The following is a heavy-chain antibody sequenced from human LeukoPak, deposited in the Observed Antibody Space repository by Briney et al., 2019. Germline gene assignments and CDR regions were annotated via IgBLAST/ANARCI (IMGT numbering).Heavy chain of an antibody. CDR2: ISSSSSYI. D-gene: IGHD3-22*01. CDR1: GFTFSDHY. Sequence: GGSLRLSCAASGFTFSDHYMDWVRQAPGKGLEWVSSISSSSSYIYYADSVKGRFTISRDNAKNSLYLQMNSLRAEDTAVYYCARDLSSGYSNWFDPWGQGTLVTVSS. J-gene: IGHJ5*02. V-gene: IGHV3-21*01. CDR3: ARDLSSGYSNWFDP.